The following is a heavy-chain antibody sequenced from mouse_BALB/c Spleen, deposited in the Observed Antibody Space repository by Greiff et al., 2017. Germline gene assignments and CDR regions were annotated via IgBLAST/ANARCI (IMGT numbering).Heavy chain of an antibody. J-gene: IGHJ4*01. V-gene: IGHV5-17*02. CDR2: ISNGSSTI. CDR1: GFSFSSFG. Sequence: EVLLVESGGGLVQPGGSRKLSCAASGFSFSSFGIHWVRQAPEKGLEWVAYISNGSSTIYYADTVKGRFTIPRDNAKNTLFLQMTSLRSEDTAMYYCARWEEYGYEAMDYWGQGTSVTVSS. CDR3: ARWEEYGYEAMDY. D-gene: IGHD1-1*02.